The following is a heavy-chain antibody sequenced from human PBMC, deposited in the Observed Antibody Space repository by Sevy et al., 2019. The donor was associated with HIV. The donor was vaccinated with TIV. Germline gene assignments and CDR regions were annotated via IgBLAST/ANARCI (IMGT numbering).Heavy chain of an antibody. V-gene: IGHV3-15*01. CDR2: IKSKTDGGTT. CDR1: GFTFSNAW. Sequence: GGSLRLSCAASGFTFSNAWMSWVRQAPGKGLEWVGRIKSKTDGGTTDYAAPVKGRFTISRADSKNTLYLQMNSLKTEDTSVYYCTTDLGVELYMAWGQGTLVTVSS. D-gene: IGHD1-7*01. CDR3: TTDLGVELYMA. J-gene: IGHJ4*02.